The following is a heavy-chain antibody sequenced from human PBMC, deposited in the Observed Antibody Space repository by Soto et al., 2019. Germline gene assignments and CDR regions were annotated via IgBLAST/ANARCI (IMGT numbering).Heavy chain of an antibody. V-gene: IGHV2-5*02. CDR1: GFSLSTSGVG. Sequence: QITLKESGPTLVKPTQTLTLTCTFSGFSLSTSGVGLGWIRHPPGQALVLLALIYWDDDKRYSLSLKGRLTITKDTSKNQVVLTMTNMDPVDTATYYGAHRQSIAVDGPYYFDYWCQETLITVTT. D-gene: IGHD6-19*01. J-gene: IGHJ4*02. CDR3: AHRQSIAVDGPYYFDY. CDR2: IYWDDDK.